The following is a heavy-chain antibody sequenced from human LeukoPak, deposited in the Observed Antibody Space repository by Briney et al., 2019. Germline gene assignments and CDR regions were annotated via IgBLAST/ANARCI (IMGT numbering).Heavy chain of an antibody. CDR3: ARDPYYYDSSGYSY. CDR2: ISAYNGNT. D-gene: IGHD3-22*01. CDR1: GYTFTSYG. J-gene: IGHJ4*02. V-gene: IGHV1-18*01. Sequence: ASVKVSCKASGYTFTSYGISWVRQAPGQGLEWTGWISAYNGNTNYAQKLQGRVTMTTDTSTSTAYMELRSLRSDDTAVYYCARDPYYYDSSGYSYWGQGTLVTVSS.